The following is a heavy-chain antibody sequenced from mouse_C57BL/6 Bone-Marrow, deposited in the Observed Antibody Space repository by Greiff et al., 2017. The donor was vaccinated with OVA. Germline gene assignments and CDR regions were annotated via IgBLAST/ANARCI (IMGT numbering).Heavy chain of an antibody. CDR2: ITHSGET. Sequence: VQLQESGPGLVKPSQSLFLTCSITGFPITSGYYWIWIRQSPGKPLEWMGYITHSGETFYNPSLQSPISITRETSKNQFFLQLNSVTTEDTAMYYCAGDTHGSSYDWYFDVWGTGTTVTVSS. CDR3: AGDTHGSSYDWYFDV. D-gene: IGHD1-1*01. CDR1: GFPITSGYY. J-gene: IGHJ1*03. V-gene: IGHV12-3*01.